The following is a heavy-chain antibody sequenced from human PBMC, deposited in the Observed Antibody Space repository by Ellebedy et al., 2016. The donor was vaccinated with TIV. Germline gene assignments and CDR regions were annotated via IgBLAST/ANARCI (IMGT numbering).Heavy chain of an antibody. V-gene: IGHV4-59*12. Sequence: MPSETLSLTCTVSGGSISSYYWSWIRQPPGKGLEWIGYIYYSGSTNYNPSLKSRVTISVDTSKNQFSLKLSSVTAADTAVYYCARGRRKYYGSGSYLDYWGQGTLVTVSS. D-gene: IGHD3-10*01. J-gene: IGHJ4*02. CDR1: GGSISSYY. CDR3: ARGRRKYYGSGSYLDY. CDR2: IYYSGST.